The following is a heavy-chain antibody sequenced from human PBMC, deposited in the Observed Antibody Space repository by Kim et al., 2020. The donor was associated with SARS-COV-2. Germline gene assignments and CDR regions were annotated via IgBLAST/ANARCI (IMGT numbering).Heavy chain of an antibody. D-gene: IGHD4-17*01. CDR2: ISYDGSNN. Sequence: GGSLRLSCAASGFTFSSYGMHWVRQAPGKGLEWVAVISYDGSNNYYADSVKGRFTISRDNSKNTLYLQMNSLRAEDTAVYYCARDLPDYGGISVFDYWGQGTLVTVSS. V-gene: IGHV3-30*03. CDR1: GFTFSSYG. CDR3: ARDLPDYGGISVFDY. J-gene: IGHJ4*02.